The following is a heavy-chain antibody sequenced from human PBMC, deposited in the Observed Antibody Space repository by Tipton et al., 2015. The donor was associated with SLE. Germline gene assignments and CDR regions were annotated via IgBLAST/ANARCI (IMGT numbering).Heavy chain of an antibody. CDR3: ARGGFGELLFDY. Sequence: TLSLTCAVYGGSFSGYYWSWIRQPPGKGLEWIGEINHSGSTNYNPSLKSRVTISVDTSKNQFPLKLSSVTAADTAVYYCARGGFGELLFDYWGQGTLVTVSS. D-gene: IGHD3-10*01. J-gene: IGHJ4*02. V-gene: IGHV4-34*01. CDR2: INHSGST. CDR1: GGSFSGYY.